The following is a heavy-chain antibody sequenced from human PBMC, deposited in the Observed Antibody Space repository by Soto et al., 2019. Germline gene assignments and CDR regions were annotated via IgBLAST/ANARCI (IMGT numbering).Heavy chain of an antibody. J-gene: IGHJ3*02. CDR3: ARDHYSAFDI. CDR1: GFTFSSYW. D-gene: IGHD2-15*01. Sequence: EVQLVESGGGLVQPGGSLRLSCAASGFTFSSYWMHWVRQAPGKGLVWVSLINSDGSSTTYADSVKGRFTISRDNAKNTLYLQMNSLRAEDTAVYYCARDHYSAFDIWGQGTMVTVSS. CDR2: INSDGSST. V-gene: IGHV3-74*01.